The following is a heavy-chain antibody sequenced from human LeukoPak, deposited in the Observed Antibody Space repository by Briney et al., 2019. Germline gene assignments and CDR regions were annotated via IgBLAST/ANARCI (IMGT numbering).Heavy chain of an antibody. Sequence: ASVKVSCKASGYTLTSYDINWVRQATGQGLEWMGWMNPNSGRTGYAQNFQGRITITRNTSISTAYMELSSLRTEDTALYYCAKEGKNWNDDRYFDYWGQGTLVTVSS. CDR1: GYTLTSYD. CDR3: AKEGKNWNDDRYFDY. D-gene: IGHD1-1*01. CDR2: MNPNSGRT. V-gene: IGHV1-8*01. J-gene: IGHJ4*02.